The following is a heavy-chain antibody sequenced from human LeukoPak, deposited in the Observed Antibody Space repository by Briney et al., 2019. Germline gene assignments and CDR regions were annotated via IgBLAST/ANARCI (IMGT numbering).Heavy chain of an antibody. CDR1: GGSICGGGYY. V-gene: IGHV4-31*03. CDR3: ARGTLGSGFDY. D-gene: IGHD3-22*01. CDR2: IYYSGST. J-gene: IGHJ4*02. Sequence: SQTLSLTCTVSGGSICGGGYYWSWIRQHPGKGLEWIGYIYYSGSTYYNPSLKSRVTISVDTSKNQFSLKLSSVTAADTAVYYCARGTLGSGFDYWGQGTLVTVSS.